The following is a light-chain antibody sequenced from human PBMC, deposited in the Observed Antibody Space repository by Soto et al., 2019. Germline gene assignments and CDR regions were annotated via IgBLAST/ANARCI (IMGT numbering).Light chain of an antibody. CDR2: AAS. J-gene: IGKJ5*01. V-gene: IGKV1-8*01. CDR1: QGISSY. CDR3: QQYYSYPRVT. Sequence: IRMTQSPSSFSASTGDRVTITCRASQGISSYLAWYQQKPGKAPKLLIYAASTLQSGVPSRFSGSGSGTDFTLTISCLQSEDFATYYCQQYYSYPRVTFGQGTRLEIK.